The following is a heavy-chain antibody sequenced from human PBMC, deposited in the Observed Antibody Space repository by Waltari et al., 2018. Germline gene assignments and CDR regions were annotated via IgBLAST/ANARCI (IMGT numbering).Heavy chain of an antibody. J-gene: IGHJ2*01. Sequence: EVQLVESGGGLVQPGGSLRLSCAASGFTVSSHYMRWVRQAPGKGLEWVSVIYSGGSTYYADSVKGRFTISRDNSKNTLYLQMNSLRAEDTAVYYCARARGVGLRRNWYFDLWGRGTLVTVSS. CDR1: GFTVSSHY. V-gene: IGHV3-66*02. CDR3: ARARGVGLRRNWYFDL. D-gene: IGHD3-10*01. CDR2: IYSGGST.